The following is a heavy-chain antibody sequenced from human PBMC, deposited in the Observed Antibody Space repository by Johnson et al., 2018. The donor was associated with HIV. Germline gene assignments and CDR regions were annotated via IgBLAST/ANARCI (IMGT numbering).Heavy chain of an antibody. CDR2: ISWNSGSI. D-gene: IGHD6-13*01. CDR3: ASGWGIAASDAFVI. J-gene: IGHJ3*02. V-gene: IGHV3-21*01. Sequence: VQLVESGGGLVKPGGSLRLSCTASGFRFSSSWMHWVRQAPGKGLEWVSGISWNSGSIGYADSVKGRFTISRDNAKNSLYLQMNSLRAEDTAVYYCASGWGIAASDAFVIWGQGTMVIVSS. CDR1: GFRFSSSW.